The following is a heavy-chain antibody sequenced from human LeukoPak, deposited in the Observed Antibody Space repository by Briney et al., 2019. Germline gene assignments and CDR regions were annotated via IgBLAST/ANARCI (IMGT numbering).Heavy chain of an antibody. V-gene: IGHV4-59*12. CDR3: ARVSGYEITFFDY. CDR2: ISYSGST. CDR1: GGSISSYY. Sequence: SETLSLTCSVSGGSISSYYWNWIRQPPGKGLEWIGSISYSGSTNYNPSLESRVTISVDTSKNQFSLKLSSVTAADTAVYYCARVSGYEITFFDYWGQGTLVTVSS. D-gene: IGHD6-25*01. J-gene: IGHJ4*02.